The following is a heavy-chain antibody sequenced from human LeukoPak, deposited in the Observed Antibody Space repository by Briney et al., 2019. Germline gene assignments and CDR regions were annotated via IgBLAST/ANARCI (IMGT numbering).Heavy chain of an antibody. CDR1: GFTLSSYW. CDR2: INQDGSQK. V-gene: IGHV3-7*01. D-gene: IGHD5-18*01. CDR3: ARDPHTALDY. Sequence: PGGSPRLSCAASGFTLSSYWMTWVRQAPGKGLEWVANINQDGSQKYYVDSVKGRFTVSRDNAKNSLYLQMNSLRAEDTAVYYCARDPHTALDYWGQGTLVTVSS. J-gene: IGHJ4*02.